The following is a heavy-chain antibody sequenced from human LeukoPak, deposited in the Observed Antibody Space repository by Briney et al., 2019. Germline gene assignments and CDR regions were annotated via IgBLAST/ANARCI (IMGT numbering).Heavy chain of an antibody. V-gene: IGHV4-34*01. CDR3: AGELLSRNWFDP. CDR2: INHSGST. CDR1: GGSFSGYY. Sequence: SETLSLTCAVYGGSFSGYYWSWIRQPPGKGLEWIGEINHSGSTNYNPSLKSRVTISVDTSKNQFSLRLSSVTAADTAVYYCAGELLSRNWFDPWGQGTLVTVSS. J-gene: IGHJ5*02. D-gene: IGHD3-10*01.